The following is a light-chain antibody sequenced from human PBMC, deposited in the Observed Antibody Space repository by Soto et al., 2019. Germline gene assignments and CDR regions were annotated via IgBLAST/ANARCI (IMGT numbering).Light chain of an antibody. CDR2: GAS. Sequence: MLMTQSPATLSVAPGERVTLSCRTSHSVNSHGARYQQKPGQAPRLLLYGASTRATGIPVRFSGSGSGTEFTLTISSLQSEDFAVYYCQQYNNWPPWTFGQGTKVDIK. V-gene: IGKV3-15*01. CDR3: QQYNNWPPWT. CDR1: HSVNSH. J-gene: IGKJ1*01.